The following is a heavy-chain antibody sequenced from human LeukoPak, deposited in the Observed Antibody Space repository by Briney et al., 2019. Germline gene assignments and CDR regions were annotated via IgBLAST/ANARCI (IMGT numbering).Heavy chain of an antibody. D-gene: IGHD2-15*01. Sequence: GGFLRLSCAASGFTFSSYAMHWVRQAPGKGLEWVAVISYDGSNKYYADSVKGRFTISRDNSKNTLYLQMNSLRAEDTAVYYCAREYCSGGSCSQTGFDYWGQGTLVAVSS. CDR2: ISYDGSNK. V-gene: IGHV3-30-3*01. CDR1: GFTFSSYA. CDR3: AREYCSGGSCSQTGFDY. J-gene: IGHJ4*02.